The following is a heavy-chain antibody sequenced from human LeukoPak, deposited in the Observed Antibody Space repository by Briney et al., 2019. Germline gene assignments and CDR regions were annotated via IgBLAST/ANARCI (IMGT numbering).Heavy chain of an antibody. CDR1: GFTFSSHS. Sequence: PGGSLRLSCAASGFTFSSHSMNWVRQAPGKGLEWVSSISDSRDYKYYADSVKGRFTISTDDAKKSVSLQMNSLRAEDTAVYYCARAGKLDYPFDYWGQGTLVTVSS. V-gene: IGHV3-21*01. D-gene: IGHD4-11*01. J-gene: IGHJ4*02. CDR3: ARAGKLDYPFDY. CDR2: ISDSRDYK.